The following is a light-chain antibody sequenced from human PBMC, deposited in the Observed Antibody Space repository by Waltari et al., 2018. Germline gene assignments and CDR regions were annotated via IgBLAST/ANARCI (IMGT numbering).Light chain of an antibody. CDR1: SSDIGSYHF. J-gene: IGLJ1*01. V-gene: IGLV2-11*01. Sequence: QSALTQPRSVSGSPGQSVTISCTGTSSDIGSYHFVSWYQQQSGKAPKVIIYDVHGRPSGVPDRFSGSRSGNTASLTISRLQADDEGEYYCCAYAGSNIFVFGVGTQLTVL. CDR2: DVH. CDR3: CAYAGSNIFV.